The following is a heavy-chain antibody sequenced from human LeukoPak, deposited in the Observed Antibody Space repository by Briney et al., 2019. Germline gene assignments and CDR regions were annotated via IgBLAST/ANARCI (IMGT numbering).Heavy chain of an antibody. J-gene: IGHJ5*02. CDR2: IRYDGSNK. V-gene: IGHV3-30*02. Sequence: GRSLRLSCAASGFTFSSYGMHWVRQAPGKGLEWVAVIRYDGSNKYYADAVKGRFTISRDNSKNTLYLQMNSLRAEDTAVYYCAKEGCSGGSCYNWFDPWGQGTLVTVSS. CDR3: AKEGCSGGSCYNWFDP. CDR1: GFTFSSYG. D-gene: IGHD2-15*01.